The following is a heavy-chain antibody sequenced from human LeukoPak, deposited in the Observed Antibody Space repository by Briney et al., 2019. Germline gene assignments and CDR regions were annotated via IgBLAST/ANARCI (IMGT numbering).Heavy chain of an antibody. J-gene: IGHJ4*02. CDR2: IFHTGST. CDR1: GYSISSGYY. V-gene: IGHV4-38-2*02. CDR3: ARQVGLFDY. D-gene: IGHD3-16*01. Sequence: SETLSLTCTVSGYSISSGYYWAWIRQPPGKGLEWIGSIFHTGSTYHNPSLKSRVTISVDTSKNQFSLKLSSVTAADTAVYYCARQVGLFDYWGQGTLVTVSS.